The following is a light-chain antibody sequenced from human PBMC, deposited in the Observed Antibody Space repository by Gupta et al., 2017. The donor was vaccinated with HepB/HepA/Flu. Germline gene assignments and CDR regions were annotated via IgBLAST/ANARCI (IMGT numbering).Light chain of an antibody. V-gene: IGKV1-33*01. CDR2: DAS. Sequence: DIQMTQSPSSLSASVGDRVTITCQANQDISNYLNWYQQKPGKAPNLLIYDASNWETGVPSRFSGSGCGKNVSLTISSRQQEDVGTYYYQHNENLPQCTFGQGTKMDIK. J-gene: IGKJ2*02. CDR3: QHNENLPQCT. CDR1: QDISNY.